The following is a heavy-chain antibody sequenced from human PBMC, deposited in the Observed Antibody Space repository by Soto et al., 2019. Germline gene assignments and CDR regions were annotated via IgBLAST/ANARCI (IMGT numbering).Heavy chain of an antibody. Sequence: SETLSLTCTVSGGSISSGGYYWSWIRQHPGKGLEWIGYIYNSGSTYYNPSLKSRVTISVDTSKNQFSLKLSSVTAADTAVYYWARGVIAAAEDLNWFDPWGQGTLVTVSS. J-gene: IGHJ5*02. CDR1: GGSISSGGYY. CDR3: ARGVIAAAEDLNWFDP. CDR2: IYNSGST. D-gene: IGHD6-13*01. V-gene: IGHV4-31*03.